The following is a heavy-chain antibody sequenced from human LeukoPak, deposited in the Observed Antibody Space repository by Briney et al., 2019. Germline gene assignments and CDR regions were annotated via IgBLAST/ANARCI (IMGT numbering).Heavy chain of an antibody. CDR1: GYTFTGYY. Sequence: GASVKVSCKAFGYTFTGYYMHWVRQAPGQGLEWMGWINPNSGGTNYAQKFQGRVTMTRDTSISTAYMELSRLRSDDTAVYYCARDPSSSWYGGFDYWGQGTLVTVSS. CDR3: ARDPSSSWYGGFDY. V-gene: IGHV1-2*02. D-gene: IGHD6-13*01. CDR2: INPNSGGT. J-gene: IGHJ4*02.